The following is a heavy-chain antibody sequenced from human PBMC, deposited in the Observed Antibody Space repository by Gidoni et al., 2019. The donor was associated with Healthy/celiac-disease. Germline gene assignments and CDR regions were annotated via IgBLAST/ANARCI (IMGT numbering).Heavy chain of an antibody. CDR1: GFTFSSYA. Sequence: EVQLLESGGGLVQPGGSLRLSCAASGFTFSSYAISWVRQAPGKGLELVSAISGSGGSTYYADSVKGRFTISRDNSKNTLYLQMNSLRAEDTAVYYCAKDPDYSYYFDYWGQGTLVTVSS. D-gene: IGHD2-15*01. CDR3: AKDPDYSYYFDY. V-gene: IGHV3-23*01. CDR2: ISGSGGST. J-gene: IGHJ4*02.